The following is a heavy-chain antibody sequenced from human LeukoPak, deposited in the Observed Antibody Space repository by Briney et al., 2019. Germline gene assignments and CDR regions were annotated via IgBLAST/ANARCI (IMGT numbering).Heavy chain of an antibody. D-gene: IGHD3-3*01. CDR3: GKGSGVLDFWSGYYKWR. Sequence: AGGSLRLSCVASGFTFSNYAMTWVRQAPGKGLEWVSSISRSGGSTYYADSVKGRFTISRDNFKSTLYLQMDSLRAEDTAVYYFGKGSGVLDFWSGYYKWRGGQGTLVTVSS. V-gene: IGHV3-23*01. CDR1: GFTFSNYA. CDR2: ISRSGGST. J-gene: IGHJ4*02.